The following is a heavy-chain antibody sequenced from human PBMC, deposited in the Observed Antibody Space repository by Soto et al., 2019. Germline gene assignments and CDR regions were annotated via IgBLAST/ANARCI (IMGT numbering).Heavy chain of an antibody. CDR1: GDSISGGASF. J-gene: IGHJ5*02. D-gene: IGHD2-2*01. V-gene: IGHV4-31*03. CDR2: VYYSGSS. CDR3: AKLSCTSSTCYFPGWFDP. Sequence: QVQLQESGPGLVTPSETLSLTCTVSGDSISGGASFWSWIRQPPGKGLEWIANVYYSGSSYYNPSLKSRLTISVDTTKNQFSLQLKSMTAADTAVYYCAKLSCTSSTCYFPGWFDPWGQGTLVTVSS.